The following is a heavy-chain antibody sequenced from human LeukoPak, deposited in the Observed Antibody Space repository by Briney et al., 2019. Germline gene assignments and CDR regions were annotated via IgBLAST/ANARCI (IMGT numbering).Heavy chain of an antibody. CDR1: GFTFSSYS. J-gene: IGHJ4*02. Sequence: PGGSLRLSCAASGFTFSSYSMNWVRQAPGKGLEWVSSISSSSSYIYYADSVKGQFTISRDNAKSSLYLQMNSLRAEDTAVYYCARDQATAMEPDGFDYWGQGTLVTVSS. D-gene: IGHD5-18*01. CDR3: ARDQATAMEPDGFDY. V-gene: IGHV3-21*01. CDR2: ISSSSSYI.